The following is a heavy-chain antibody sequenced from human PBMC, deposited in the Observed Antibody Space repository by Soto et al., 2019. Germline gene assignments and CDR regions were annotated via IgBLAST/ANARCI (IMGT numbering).Heavy chain of an antibody. Sequence: QVQLVESGGGVVQPGRSLRLSCAASGFTFSSYAMHWVRQAPVKGLEWVAVISYDGSNKYYADSVKGRFTISRDNSKNTLYVQMNSLRPEDTAVYYCARAPDIVLIRAYYYYGMDVWGQGTTVTVSS. J-gene: IGHJ6*02. CDR3: ARAPDIVLIRAYYYYGMDV. D-gene: IGHD2-8*01. CDR2: ISYDGSNK. V-gene: IGHV3-30-3*01. CDR1: GFTFSSYA.